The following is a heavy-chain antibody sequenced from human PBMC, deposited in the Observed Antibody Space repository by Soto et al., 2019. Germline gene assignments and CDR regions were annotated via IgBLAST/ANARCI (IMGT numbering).Heavy chain of an antibody. CDR2: ISWNSGSI. D-gene: IGHD6-19*01. CDR3: AKDMGGAVAGPTTGPFDY. CDR1: GFTFDDYA. V-gene: IGHV3-9*01. J-gene: IGHJ4*02. Sequence: GGSLRLSCAASGFTFDDYAMHWVRQAPGKGLEWVSGISWNSGSIGYADSVKGRFTISRDNAKNSLYLQMNSLRAEDTALYYCAKDMGGAVAGPTTGPFDYWGQGTLVTVSS.